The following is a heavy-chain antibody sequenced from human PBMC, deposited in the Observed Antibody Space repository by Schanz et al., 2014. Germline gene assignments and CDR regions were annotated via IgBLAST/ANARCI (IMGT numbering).Heavy chain of an antibody. V-gene: IGHV1-69*04. CDR2: IIPIHGIV. CDR3: ARGGGPEDVFDI. CDR1: GGTFSSFG. Sequence: QVQLVQSGAEVKKAGASVKVSCKASGGTFSSFGINWVRQAPGQGLEWMGRIIPIHGIVNYAQRFQDRVRITADKSTSTAYMELSSLRSDDTAVYYCARGGGPEDVFDIWGQGTILTVSS. J-gene: IGHJ3*02. D-gene: IGHD5-12*01.